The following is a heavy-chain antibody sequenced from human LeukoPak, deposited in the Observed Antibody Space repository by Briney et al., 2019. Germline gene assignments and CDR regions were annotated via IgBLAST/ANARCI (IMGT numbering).Heavy chain of an antibody. CDR1: GGSISSGGYY. V-gene: IGHV4-30-2*05. CDR2: IYHSGST. Sequence: SETLSLTCTVSGGSISSGGYYWSWIRQPPGKGLEWIGYIYHSGSTYYNPSLKSRVTISVDTSKNQFSLKLSSVTAADTAVYYCAREYDYDTVDYWGQGTLVTVSS. CDR3: AREYDYDTVDY. D-gene: IGHD3-22*01. J-gene: IGHJ4*02.